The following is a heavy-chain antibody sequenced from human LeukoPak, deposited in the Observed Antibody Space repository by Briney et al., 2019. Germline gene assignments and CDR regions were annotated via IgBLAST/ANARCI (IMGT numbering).Heavy chain of an antibody. J-gene: IGHJ5*02. CDR3: ARDFGTYYDFWSGYYEFSGFDP. D-gene: IGHD3-3*01. Sequence: PGGSLRLSCAASGFTFSSYSMNWVRQAPGKGLEWVSSISSSSSHIYYADSVKGRFTISRDNAKNSLYLQMNGLRAEDTAVYHCARDFGTYYDFWSGYYEFSGFDPWGQGTLVTVSS. CDR2: ISSSSSHI. CDR1: GFTFSSYS. V-gene: IGHV3-21*01.